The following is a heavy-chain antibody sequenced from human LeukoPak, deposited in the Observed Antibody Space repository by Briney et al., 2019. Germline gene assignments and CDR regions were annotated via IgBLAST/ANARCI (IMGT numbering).Heavy chain of an antibody. Sequence: KPSETLSFTCTVSGGSISSSSYYWGWIRQPPGRGLEWIGSIYYSGSTYYNPSLKSRVTISVDTSKNQFSLKLSSVTAADTAVYYCARERDSWFDPWGQGTLVTVSS. CDR1: GGSISSSSYY. CDR3: ARERDSWFDP. V-gene: IGHV4-39*07. D-gene: IGHD5-24*01. J-gene: IGHJ5*02. CDR2: IYYSGST.